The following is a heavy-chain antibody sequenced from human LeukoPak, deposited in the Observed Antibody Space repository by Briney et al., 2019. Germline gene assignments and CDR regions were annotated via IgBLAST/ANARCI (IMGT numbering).Heavy chain of an antibody. D-gene: IGHD2-2*02. Sequence: SETLSRTCAVYGGSFSGYYWSWIRQPPGKGLEWIGEINHSGSTNYNPSLKSRVTISVDTSKNQFSLKLSSVTAADTAVYYCARDACSSTSCYTRRFDPWGQGTLVTVSS. J-gene: IGHJ5*02. CDR1: GGSFSGYY. V-gene: IGHV4-34*01. CDR2: INHSGST. CDR3: ARDACSSTSCYTRRFDP.